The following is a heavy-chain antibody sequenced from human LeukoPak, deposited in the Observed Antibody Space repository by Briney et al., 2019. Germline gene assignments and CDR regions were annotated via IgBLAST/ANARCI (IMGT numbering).Heavy chain of an antibody. CDR2: ISGSRDNS. Sequence: GGSLRLSCAASGFTFKNSAMSWVRQAPGRGLEWVSTISGSRDNSYYADSVKGRFTISRDNSKNTLYLQMNSLRAEDTAVYYCARRAGAYSHPYDYWGQGTLVTVSS. J-gene: IGHJ4*02. D-gene: IGHD4/OR15-4a*01. CDR3: ARRAGAYSHPYDY. CDR1: GFTFKNSA. V-gene: IGHV3-23*01.